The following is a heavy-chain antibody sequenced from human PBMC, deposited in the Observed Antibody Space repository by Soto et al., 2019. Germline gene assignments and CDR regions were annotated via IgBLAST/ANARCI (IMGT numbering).Heavy chain of an antibody. V-gene: IGHV1-69*02. CDR3: ARSILDTAMVFYFDY. Sequence: GGPVKVSCQGSGGTLSSHTISWGGQGPGQGLEWMGRIIPILGIANYAQKFQGRVTITADKSTSTAYMELSSLRSEDTAVYYCARSILDTAMVFYFDYWGQGTLVTVSS. J-gene: IGHJ4*02. CDR2: IIPILGIA. D-gene: IGHD5-18*01. CDR1: GGTLSSHT.